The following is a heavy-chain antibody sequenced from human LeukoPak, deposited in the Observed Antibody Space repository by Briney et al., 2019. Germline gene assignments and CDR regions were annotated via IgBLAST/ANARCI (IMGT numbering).Heavy chain of an antibody. Sequence: SETLSLTCAVYGGSFSGYYWSWIRQPPGKGLEWIGEINHSGSTNYNPSLKSRVTISVDTSKNQFSLKLSSVTAADTAVYYCARGPIAARPVGFAPGGQGTLVTVSS. D-gene: IGHD6-6*01. CDR2: INHSGST. J-gene: IGHJ5*02. CDR1: GGSFSGYY. V-gene: IGHV4-34*01. CDR3: ARGPIAARPVGFAP.